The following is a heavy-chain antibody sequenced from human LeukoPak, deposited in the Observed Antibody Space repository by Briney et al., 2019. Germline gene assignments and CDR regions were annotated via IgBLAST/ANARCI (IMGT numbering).Heavy chain of an antibody. CDR2: ISGMVGST. Sequence: GGSMRPSCAASGFIFSSDAMSWVRQAQRKGLEWVSAISGMVGSTYYADSVKGRFTISRDNSKNTLYLKMNSMRAEDTAVYYCAKGKGVVPAAIRGGNWFDPWGQGTLVTVSS. CDR1: GFIFSSDA. D-gene: IGHD2-2*01. V-gene: IGHV3-23*01. J-gene: IGHJ5*02. CDR3: AKGKGVVPAAIRGGNWFDP.